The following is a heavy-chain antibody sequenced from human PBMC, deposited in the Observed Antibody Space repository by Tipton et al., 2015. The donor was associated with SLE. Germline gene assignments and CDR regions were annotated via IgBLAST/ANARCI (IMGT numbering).Heavy chain of an antibody. CDR3: ARGVAGYFVDY. V-gene: IGHV4-38-2*01. J-gene: IGHJ4*02. Sequence: PGLVKPSETLSLTCAVSGYSISSGYYWSWIRQSPGKRLEWIGEISHSGGANYNPSLKSRATVSLDRSNNEFSLRLNSVTAADTAVYYCARGVAGYFVDYWGQGTLVTASS. CDR1: GYSISSGYY. D-gene: IGHD5-18*01. CDR2: ISHSGGA.